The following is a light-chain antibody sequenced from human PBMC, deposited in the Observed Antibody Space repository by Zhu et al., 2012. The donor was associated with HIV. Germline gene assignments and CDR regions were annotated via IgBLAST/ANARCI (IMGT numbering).Light chain of an antibody. CDR3: HQYDNSWT. J-gene: IGKJ1*01. Sequence: EIVLTQSPDTLSLSPGDRATLACRASQSVSSNYVIWYQQKPGQAPRPLIYGASDRASGVPDRSSGSGSGTDFTLTISRLEPEDFAVYYCHQYDNSWTFGQGTKVEIK. CDR1: QSVSSNY. CDR2: GAS. V-gene: IGKV3-20*01.